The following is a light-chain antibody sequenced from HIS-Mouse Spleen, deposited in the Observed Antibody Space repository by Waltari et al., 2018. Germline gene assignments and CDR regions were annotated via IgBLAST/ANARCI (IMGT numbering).Light chain of an antibody. V-gene: IGLV2-23*01. CDR1: SSDVGSYNL. J-gene: IGLJ3*02. Sequence: QSALTQPASVSGSPGQSITISCTGTSSDVGSYNLVSWYQQHPAKAPKLMIYEGIKRPSGGSNRFSGSKSGNPASLTISGLQAEDEADYYCCSYAGSSTWVFGGGTKLTVL. CDR2: EGI. CDR3: CSYAGSSTWV.